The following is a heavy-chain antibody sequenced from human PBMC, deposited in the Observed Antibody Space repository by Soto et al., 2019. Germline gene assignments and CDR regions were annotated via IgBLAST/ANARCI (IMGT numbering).Heavy chain of an antibody. CDR1: GGSISSSSYY. D-gene: IGHD3-16*01. Sequence: PSETLSLTCTVSGGSISSSSYYWGWVRQPPGKGLEWIGSMYYSGSTYYNPSLKNRVNISVDTSKNRFSLKLSSVTAADTAVFYCASLRIPERPFDYWGQGTLVTVSS. J-gene: IGHJ4*02. CDR2: MYYSGST. V-gene: IGHV4-39*01. CDR3: ASLRIPERPFDY.